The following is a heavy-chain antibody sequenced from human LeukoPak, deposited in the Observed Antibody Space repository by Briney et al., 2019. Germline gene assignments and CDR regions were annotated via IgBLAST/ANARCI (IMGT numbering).Heavy chain of an antibody. D-gene: IGHD6-13*01. V-gene: IGHV4-34*01. Sequence: SETLSLTCAVYGGSFSGYYWSWIRQPPGKGLEWIGEINHSGSTNYNPSLKSRVTISVDTSKNQFSLKLSSVTAADTAVYYCARAPRMYSSSWYRYYYGMDDWGQGTTVTVSS. CDR2: INHSGST. CDR1: GGSFSGYY. J-gene: IGHJ6*02. CDR3: ARAPRMYSSSWYRYYYGMDD.